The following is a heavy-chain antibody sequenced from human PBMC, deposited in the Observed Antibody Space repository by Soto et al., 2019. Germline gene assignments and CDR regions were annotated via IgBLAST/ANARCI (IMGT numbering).Heavy chain of an antibody. J-gene: IGHJ4*02. D-gene: IGHD2-15*01. CDR3: ARVGGQYCPGGSCYSDY. Sequence: EVHLLESGGTLVQPGGSLRLSCATSGFTFSDYHMDWVRQAPGKGLEWVGRARNEAKSYTTDYAASVRGRFIISRDDSQNSVYRQMNTLETDDTAVYYCARVGGQYCPGGSCYSDYWGQGTRVTVSS. CDR2: ARNEAKSYTT. CDR1: GFTFSDYH. V-gene: IGHV3-72*01.